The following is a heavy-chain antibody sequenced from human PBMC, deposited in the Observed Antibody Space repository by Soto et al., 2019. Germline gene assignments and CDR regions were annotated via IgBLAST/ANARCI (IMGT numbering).Heavy chain of an antibody. Sequence: ASVKVSCKASGYTFTSYYIHWVRQAPGQGFEWMGWINPDSGGTHYTQAFLGRVTMTGDTSVGTAYLQLSSLRSDDTAVYYCARVVATARVPLDYWGQGTLVTVSS. CDR3: ARVVATARVPLDY. CDR2: INPDSGGT. CDR1: GYTFTSYY. J-gene: IGHJ4*02. D-gene: IGHD5-18*01. V-gene: IGHV1-2*02.